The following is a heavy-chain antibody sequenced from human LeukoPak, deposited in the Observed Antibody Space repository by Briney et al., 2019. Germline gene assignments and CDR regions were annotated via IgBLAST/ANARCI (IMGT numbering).Heavy chain of an antibody. D-gene: IGHD6-19*01. V-gene: IGHV4-39*07. CDR3: AQAGSGWYLGH. CDR2: IYYSGST. Sequence: SETLSLTCTVSGGSISSSSYYWGWIRQPPGKGLEWIGSIYYSGSTYYNPSLKSRVTISVDTSKNQFSLKLSSVTAADTAVYYCAQAGSGWYLGHWGQGTLVTVSS. J-gene: IGHJ5*02. CDR1: GGSISSSSYY.